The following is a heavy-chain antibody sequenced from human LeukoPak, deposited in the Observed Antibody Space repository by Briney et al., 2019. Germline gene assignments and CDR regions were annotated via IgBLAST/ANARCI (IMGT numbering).Heavy chain of an antibody. V-gene: IGHV4-34*01. D-gene: IGHD5-18*01. CDR1: GGSFSGYY. CDR2: INHSRST. CDR3: ARGELNRINGYSYVFDY. Sequence: SETLSLTCAVYGGSFSGYYWSWIRQPPGKGLEWIGEINHSRSTNYNPSLKSRVTISVDTSKNQFSLKLSSVTAADTAVYYCARGELNRINGYSYVFDYWGQGTLVTVSS. J-gene: IGHJ4*02.